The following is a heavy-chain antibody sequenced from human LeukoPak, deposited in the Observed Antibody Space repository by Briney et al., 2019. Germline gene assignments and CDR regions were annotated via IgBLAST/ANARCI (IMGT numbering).Heavy chain of an antibody. Sequence: GGSLRLSCAASGFIFNNYGMSWVRQAPGKGLEWVSAISGSGGSTYYADSVKGRFTISRDNSKNTLYLQMNSLRAEDTAVYYCAKVSSGWLLNWFDPWGQGTLVTVSS. J-gene: IGHJ5*02. CDR1: GFIFNNYG. CDR2: ISGSGGST. D-gene: IGHD6-19*01. V-gene: IGHV3-23*01. CDR3: AKVSSGWLLNWFDP.